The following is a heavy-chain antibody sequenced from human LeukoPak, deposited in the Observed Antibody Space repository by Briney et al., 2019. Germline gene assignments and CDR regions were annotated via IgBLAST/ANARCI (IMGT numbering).Heavy chain of an antibody. V-gene: IGHV3-21*01. CDR2: ISSSSSYI. D-gene: IGHD5-24*01. J-gene: IGHJ6*03. Sequence: GGSLRLSCAASGFTFSSYSMNWVRQAPGKGLEWVSSISSSSSYIYYADSVKGRFTISRDNAKNSLYLQMNSLRAEDTAVYYCARDAYGYKGPRVLFYYYYYTDVWGKGTTVTISS. CDR3: ARDAYGYKGPRVLFYYYYYTDV. CDR1: GFTFSSYS.